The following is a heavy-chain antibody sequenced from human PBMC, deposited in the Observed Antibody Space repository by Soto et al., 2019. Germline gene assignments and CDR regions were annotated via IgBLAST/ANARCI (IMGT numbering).Heavy chain of an antibody. CDR1: GGTFSSYT. Sequence: QVQLVQSGAEVKKPGSSVKVSCKASGGTFSSYTISWVRQAPGQGLEWMGRIIPILGIANYAQKFRGRVTITADKSTSTAYMELSSLRSEDTAVYYCARGDIAVAGRGSGYWGQGTLVTVSS. D-gene: IGHD6-19*01. V-gene: IGHV1-69*02. CDR2: IIPILGIA. J-gene: IGHJ4*02. CDR3: ARGDIAVAGRGSGY.